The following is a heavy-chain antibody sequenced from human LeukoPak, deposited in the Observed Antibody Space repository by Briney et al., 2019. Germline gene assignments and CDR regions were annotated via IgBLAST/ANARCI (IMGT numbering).Heavy chain of an antibody. V-gene: IGHV3-11*01. CDR2: ISSSGSTI. Sequence: SGGSLRLSCAASGFTFSDYYMSWIRQAPGKGLEWVSYISSSGSTIYYADSVKGRFTISRDNAKNSLYLQMNSLRAEDTAVYYCARDRFRVGATTRSPDYWGQGTLVTVSS. CDR1: GFTFSDYY. J-gene: IGHJ4*02. D-gene: IGHD1-26*01. CDR3: ARDRFRVGATTRSPDY.